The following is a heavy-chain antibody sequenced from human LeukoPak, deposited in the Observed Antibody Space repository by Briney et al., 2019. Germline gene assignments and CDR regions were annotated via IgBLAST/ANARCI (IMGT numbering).Heavy chain of an antibody. CDR2: IIPILGIA. D-gene: IGHD6-13*01. V-gene: IGHV1-69*04. CDR3: ARDRQQLAEIEYFQH. CDR1: GGTFSSYA. Sequence: ASVKVSCKASGGTFSSYAISWVRQAPGHGLEWMGRIIPILGIANYAQKFQGRVTITADKSTSTAYMELSSLRSEDTAVYYCARDRQQLAEIEYFQHWGQGTLVTVSS. J-gene: IGHJ1*01.